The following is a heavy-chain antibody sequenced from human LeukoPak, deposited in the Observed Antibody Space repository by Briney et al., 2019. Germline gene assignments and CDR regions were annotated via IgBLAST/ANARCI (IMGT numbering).Heavy chain of an antibody. V-gene: IGHV3-21*01. J-gene: IGHJ5*02. Sequence: GGSLRLSCAASGFTFNSYSMNWVRQAPGQGLEWVSSISSSSSYIYYADSVKGRFTISRDNAKNSLYLQMNSLRAEDTAVYYCARDRSSSSWYWFDPWGQGTLVTVSS. CDR3: ARDRSSSSWYWFDP. CDR1: GFTFNSYS. CDR2: ISSSSSYI. D-gene: IGHD6-13*01.